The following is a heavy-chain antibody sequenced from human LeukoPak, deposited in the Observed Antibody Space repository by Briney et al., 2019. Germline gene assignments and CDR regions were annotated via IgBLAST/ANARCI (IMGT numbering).Heavy chain of an antibody. D-gene: IGHD3-9*01. J-gene: IGHJ6*04. V-gene: IGHV1-46*01. CDR2: INPSGGST. Sequence: ASVKVSCKASGYTFTSYYMHWVRQAPGQGLEWMGIINPSGGSTSYAQKFQGRVTMTRDTSTSTAYMELSSLRSEDTAVYYCARGRYFDWLDYYYGMDVWGKGTTVTVSS. CDR1: GYTFTSYY. CDR3: ARGRYFDWLDYYYGMDV.